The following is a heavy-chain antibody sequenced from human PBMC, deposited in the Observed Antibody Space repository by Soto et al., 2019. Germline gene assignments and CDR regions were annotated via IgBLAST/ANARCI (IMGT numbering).Heavy chain of an antibody. CDR2: VSFDGSNK. V-gene: IGHV3-30-3*01. CDR1: GFTFNYYP. J-gene: IGHJ6*02. CDR3: ARLPGPLVAVLYIYPLDGREAMSDVDV. D-gene: IGHD6-19*01. Sequence: QMQLVESGGGVVQPGGSLRLSCAASGFTFNYYPMHWVRQAPGKGLEWVAGVSFDGSNKYYADSVKGRFTISKDNSKHTLYLQMNSLRREDTAVYYCARLPGPLVAVLYIYPLDGREAMSDVDVWGQGTTVTVSS.